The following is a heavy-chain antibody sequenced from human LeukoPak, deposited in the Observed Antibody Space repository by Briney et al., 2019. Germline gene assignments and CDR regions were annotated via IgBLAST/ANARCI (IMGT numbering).Heavy chain of an antibody. J-gene: IGHJ4*02. Sequence: GGSLRLSCAASGFTFSNYWMSWVRQAPGKGLEWVANIKQDGSETYYGDSVKGRFTISRDNAKNALYLQMNSLRAEDTALYYCASTLKRDYWGQGTLVTVSS. CDR3: ASTLKRDY. CDR2: IKQDGSET. D-gene: IGHD4/OR15-4a*01. V-gene: IGHV3-7*01. CDR1: GFTFSNYW.